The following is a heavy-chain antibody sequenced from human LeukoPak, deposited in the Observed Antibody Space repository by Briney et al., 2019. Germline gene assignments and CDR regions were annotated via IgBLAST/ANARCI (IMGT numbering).Heavy chain of an antibody. CDR3: AIYSGYGTNAFDI. CDR2: ISGGGGNT. CDR1: GFTLSSFA. V-gene: IGHV3-23*01. Sequence: GGALRLSCAASGFTLSSFAMTRGRPGPGKGVEWVSDISGGGGNTYYADSVKGRFTISRDNSKNTLYLQMHSLRAEDTAVYYCAIYSGYGTNAFDIWGQGTMVTVSS. J-gene: IGHJ3*02. D-gene: IGHD5-12*01.